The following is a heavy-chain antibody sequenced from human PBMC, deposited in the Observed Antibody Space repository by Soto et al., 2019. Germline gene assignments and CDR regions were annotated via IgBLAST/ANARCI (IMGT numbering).Heavy chain of an antibody. Sequence: GGSLRLSCAASGFTVSSNYMIWVRQAPGKGLEWVSVIYSGGSTYYADSVKGRFTISRDNSKNTLYLQMNSLRAEDTAVYYCARDVKYCTNGVCYRGFDYWGQGTLVTVSS. J-gene: IGHJ4*02. V-gene: IGHV3-53*01. CDR1: GFTVSSNY. D-gene: IGHD2-8*01. CDR3: ARDVKYCTNGVCYRGFDY. CDR2: IYSGGST.